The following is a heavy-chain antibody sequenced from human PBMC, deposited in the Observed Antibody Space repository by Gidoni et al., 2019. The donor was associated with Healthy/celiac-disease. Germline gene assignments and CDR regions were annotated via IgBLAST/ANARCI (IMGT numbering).Heavy chain of an antibody. CDR3: ARGRRMALDY. V-gene: IGHV4-34*01. J-gene: IGHJ4*02. CDR1: GGSFSGYY. CDR2: INHSGST. Sequence: QVQLQQWGAGLLKPSETLSLTCAVYGGSFSGYYWSWIRQPPGKGLEWIGEINHSGSTNYNPSLKSRVTISVDTSKNQFSLKLSSVTAADTAVYYCARGRRMALDYWGQGTLVTVSS.